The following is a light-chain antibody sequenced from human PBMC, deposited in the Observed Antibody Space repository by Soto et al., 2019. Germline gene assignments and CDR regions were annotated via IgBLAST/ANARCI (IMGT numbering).Light chain of an antibody. Sequence: EIVMTQSPATLSVSPGERATLSCRASQSISSKLGWYQQRRGQAPRLLIYGASTRATGIPARFSGSGSGTEFTLTISSLQSEDSAVYYCQLYNSWTTITFGQGTRLEIK. J-gene: IGKJ5*01. V-gene: IGKV3-15*01. CDR2: GAS. CDR1: QSISSK. CDR3: QLYNSWTTIT.